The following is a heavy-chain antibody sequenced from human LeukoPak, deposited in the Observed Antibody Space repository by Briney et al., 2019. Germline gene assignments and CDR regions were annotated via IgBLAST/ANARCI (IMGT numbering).Heavy chain of an antibody. CDR1: GGSFSGYY. CDR2: INHSGST. J-gene: IGHJ6*03. D-gene: IGHD3-10*01. CDR3: ARDVHGSGSYYNLYYYYYMDV. V-gene: IGHV4-34*01. Sequence: PETLSLTCAVYGGSFSGYYWGWIRQPPGKGLEWIGEINHSGSTNYNPSLKSRVTMSVDTSKNQFSLKLSSVTAADTAVYYCARDVHGSGSYYNLYYYYYMDVWGKGTTVTISS.